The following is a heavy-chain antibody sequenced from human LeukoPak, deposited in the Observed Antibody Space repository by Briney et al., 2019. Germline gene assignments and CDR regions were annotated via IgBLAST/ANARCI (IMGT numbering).Heavy chain of an antibody. CDR1: GFTFSSYA. Sequence: GGSLRLSCAASGFTFSSYAMSWVRPAPGKGLEWVSAISGSGGSTYYADSVKGRFTISRDNSKNTLHLQMNGLRAEDTAVYYCAGVLTGHYYYYGMDVWGQGTTVTVSS. D-gene: IGHD2-8*01. J-gene: IGHJ6*02. CDR2: ISGSGGST. V-gene: IGHV3-23*01. CDR3: AGVLTGHYYYYGMDV.